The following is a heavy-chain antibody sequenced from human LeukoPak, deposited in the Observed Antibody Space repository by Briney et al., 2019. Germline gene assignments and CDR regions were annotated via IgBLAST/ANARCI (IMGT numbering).Heavy chain of an antibody. CDR3: ARNTENSSGYYHKNWFDP. J-gene: IGHJ5*02. CDR2: IYYSGST. V-gene: IGHV4-39*07. Sequence: PSETLSLTCTVSGGSISSSSYYWGWIRQPPGKGLEWIGSIYYSGSTYYNPSLKSRVTISVDTSKNQFSLKLSSVTAADTAVYYCARNTENSSGYYHKNWFDPWGQGTLVTVSS. CDR1: GGSISSSSYY. D-gene: IGHD3-22*01.